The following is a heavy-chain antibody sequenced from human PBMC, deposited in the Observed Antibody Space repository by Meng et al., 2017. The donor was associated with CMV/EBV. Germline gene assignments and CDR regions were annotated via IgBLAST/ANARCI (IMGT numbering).Heavy chain of an antibody. CDR1: GGPLSSYY. D-gene: IGHD6-19*01. CDR2: IYTSGST. CDR3: AREMSSGLSYASPLDY. J-gene: IGHJ4*02. V-gene: IGHV4-4*07. Sequence: HALLKEPGPGRLTPSGTLSLTRTVFGGPLSSYYWSWIRQPAGKGLEWIGRIYTSGSTNYNPSLKSRVTMSVDTSKNQFSLKLSSVTAADTAVYYCAREMSSGLSYASPLDYWGQGTLVTVSS.